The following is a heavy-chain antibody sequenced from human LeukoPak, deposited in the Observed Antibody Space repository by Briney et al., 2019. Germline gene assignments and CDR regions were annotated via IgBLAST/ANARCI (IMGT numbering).Heavy chain of an antibody. D-gene: IGHD6-13*01. J-gene: IGHJ4*02. Sequence: ASVKVSCKASGGTFSSYAISWVRQAPGQGLEWMGRIIPIFGTANYAQKFQDRVTITTDESTSTAYMELSSLRSEDTAVYYCAREGQQLVVYYFDYWGQGTLVTVSS. V-gene: IGHV1-69*05. CDR1: GGTFSSYA. CDR2: IIPIFGTA. CDR3: AREGQQLVVYYFDY.